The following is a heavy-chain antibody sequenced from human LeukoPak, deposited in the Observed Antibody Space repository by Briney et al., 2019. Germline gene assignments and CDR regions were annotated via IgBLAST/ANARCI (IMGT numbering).Heavy chain of an antibody. J-gene: IGHJ4*02. V-gene: IGHV5-10-1*01. CDR1: GXSFTSYC. Sequence: GESLRISCKGSGXSFTSYCISWVRQMPGKGLEWMGRIDPSDSYTNYSPSFQGHVTISADKSISTAYLQWSSLKASDTAMYYCAIWRSSGWYRNSMGDTFDYWGQGTLVTVSS. CDR3: AIWRSSGWYRNSMGDTFDY. CDR2: IDPSDSYT. D-gene: IGHD6-19*01.